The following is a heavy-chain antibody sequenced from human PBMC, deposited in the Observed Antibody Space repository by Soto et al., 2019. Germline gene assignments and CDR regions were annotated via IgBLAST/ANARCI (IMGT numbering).Heavy chain of an antibody. CDR1: GFTFGSYW. CDR3: ARESEDLTSNFDY. Sequence: PGGSLRLSCAASGFTFGSYWMSWVRQAPGKGLEWLATIKMDASEKKYVDSVKGRFTVSRDNAKNSVYLDMNSLSAEDTAVYYCARESEDLTSNFDYWGQGTLVTVSS. V-gene: IGHV3-7*01. CDR2: IKMDASEK. J-gene: IGHJ4*02.